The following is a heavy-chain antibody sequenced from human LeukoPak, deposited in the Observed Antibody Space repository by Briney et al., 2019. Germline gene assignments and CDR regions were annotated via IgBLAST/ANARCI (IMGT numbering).Heavy chain of an antibody. CDR2: IYTSGST. CDR3: ARQPGTGGINL. Sequence: SETLSLTCSVSGGSISSYIWSWIRQPPGKGLEWIGYIYTSGSTDYNPSLKSRVTISADRSKNQFSLKLNSVTAADTAFYYCARQPGTGGINLWGQGTLVTVSS. V-gene: IGHV4-4*09. D-gene: IGHD3-16*01. J-gene: IGHJ4*02. CDR1: GGSISSYI.